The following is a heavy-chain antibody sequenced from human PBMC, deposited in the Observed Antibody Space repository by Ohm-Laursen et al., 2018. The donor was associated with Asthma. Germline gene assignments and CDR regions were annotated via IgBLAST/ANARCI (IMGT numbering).Heavy chain of an antibody. CDR2: ISYDGSNK. CDR3: AKTRVNYFDY. J-gene: IGHJ4*02. D-gene: IGHD4-23*01. CDR1: GFTFSSYG. Sequence: SLRLSCTAPGFTFSSYGMHWVRQAPGKGLEWVAVISYDGSNKYYADSVKGRFTISRDNSKNTLYLQMNSLRAEDTAVYYCAKTRVNYFDYWGQGTLVTVSS. V-gene: IGHV3-30*18.